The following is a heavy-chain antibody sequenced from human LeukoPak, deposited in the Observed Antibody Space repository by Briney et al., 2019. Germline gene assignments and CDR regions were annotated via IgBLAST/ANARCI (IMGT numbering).Heavy chain of an antibody. Sequence: SVKVSCKASGGTFSSYAISWVRQAPGQGLKWMGGIIPIFGTANYAQKFQGRVTITADESTSTAYMELSSLRSEDTAVYYCARASRYYGSGSFYGMDVWGQGTTVTVSS. D-gene: IGHD3-10*01. J-gene: IGHJ6*02. CDR3: ARASRYYGSGSFYGMDV. V-gene: IGHV1-69*13. CDR1: GGTFSSYA. CDR2: IIPIFGTA.